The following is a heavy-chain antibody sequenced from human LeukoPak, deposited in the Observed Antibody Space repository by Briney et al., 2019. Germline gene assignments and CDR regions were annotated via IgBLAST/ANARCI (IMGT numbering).Heavy chain of an antibody. CDR3: ARRSSGRNEAPFDY. V-gene: IGHV3-53*01. CDR1: GVTVRTNY. CDR2: IYSGGST. D-gene: IGHD1-26*01. J-gene: IGHJ4*02. Sequence: GGSLRLSCAASGVTVRTNYMSWVRQAPGKGLEWVSIIYSGGSTYYADSVKGRFTISRDNSKNTLNLQMNRLRAEDTAVYYCARRSSGRNEAPFDYWGQGTLVTVSS.